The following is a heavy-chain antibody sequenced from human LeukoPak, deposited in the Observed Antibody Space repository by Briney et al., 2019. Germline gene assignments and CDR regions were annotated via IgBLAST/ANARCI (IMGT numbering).Heavy chain of an antibody. V-gene: IGHV3-23*01. D-gene: IGHD3-10*01. J-gene: IGHJ4*02. Sequence: GGSLRLSCAASGFTFSSNAMSWVRQAPGKGLEWVSAISGSGGSTYYADSVKGRFTISRDNSKNTLYLQMNSLRAEDTAVYYCASVKWFGELLPFDYWGQGTLVTVSS. CDR3: ASVKWFGELLPFDY. CDR2: ISGSGGST. CDR1: GFTFSSNA.